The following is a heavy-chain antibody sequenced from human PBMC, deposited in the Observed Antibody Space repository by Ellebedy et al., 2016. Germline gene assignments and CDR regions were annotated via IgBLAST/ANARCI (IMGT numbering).Heavy chain of an antibody. CDR3: ARGVQLERRKVGWFNP. Sequence: GSLRLSXAVYGGSFSGYYWSWIRQPPGKGLEWIGEINHSGSTNYNPSLKSRVTISVDTSKNQFSLKLSSVTAADTAVYYCARGVQLERRKVGWFNPWGQGTLVTVSS. D-gene: IGHD1-1*01. J-gene: IGHJ5*02. CDR1: GGSFSGYY. CDR2: INHSGST. V-gene: IGHV4-34*01.